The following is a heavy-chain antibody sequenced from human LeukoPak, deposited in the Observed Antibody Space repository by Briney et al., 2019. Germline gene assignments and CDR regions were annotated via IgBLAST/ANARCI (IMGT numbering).Heavy chain of an antibody. CDR3: ARDQSYSSSWSLPSNWFDP. V-gene: IGHV1-18*01. D-gene: IGHD6-13*01. Sequence: GASVKVSCKASGYTFTSYGISWVRQAPGQGLEWMGWISAYNGNTNYAQKPQGRVTMTTDTSTSTAYMELRSLRSDDTAVYYCARDQSYSSSWSLPSNWFDPWGQGTLVTVSS. CDR1: GYTFTSYG. J-gene: IGHJ5*02. CDR2: ISAYNGNT.